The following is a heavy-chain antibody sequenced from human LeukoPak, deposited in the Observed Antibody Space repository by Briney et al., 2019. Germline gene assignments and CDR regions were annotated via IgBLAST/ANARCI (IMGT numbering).Heavy chain of an antibody. Sequence: PSQTLSLTCAVSGGSISSGGYSWSWIRQPAGKGLEWIGYIYHSGSTYYNPSLKSRVTISVDRSKNQFSLKLSSVTAADTAVYYCARESDAFDIWGQGTMVTVSS. J-gene: IGHJ3*02. V-gene: IGHV4-30-2*01. CDR2: IYHSGST. CDR3: ARESDAFDI. CDR1: GGSISSGGYS.